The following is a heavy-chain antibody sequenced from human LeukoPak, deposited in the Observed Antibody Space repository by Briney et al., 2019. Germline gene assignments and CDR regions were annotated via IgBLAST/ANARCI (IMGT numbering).Heavy chain of an antibody. CDR1: GGSFSGYY. J-gene: IGHJ4*02. Sequence: PSETLSLTCAVYGGSFSGYYWSWIRQPPGKGLEWIGETNHSGSTNYNPSLKSRVTISVDTSKNQFSLKLSSVTAADTAVYYCARGPYSSRHFDYWGQGTLVTVSS. CDR3: ARGPYSSRHFDY. V-gene: IGHV4-34*01. D-gene: IGHD6-19*01. CDR2: TNHSGST.